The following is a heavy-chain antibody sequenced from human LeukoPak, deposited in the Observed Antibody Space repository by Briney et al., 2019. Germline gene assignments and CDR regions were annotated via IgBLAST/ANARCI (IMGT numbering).Heavy chain of an antibody. CDR2: VYYSGTT. J-gene: IGHJ4*02. CDR1: GGSISSSSYY. CDR3: ARRIMGSSSMDS. Sequence: SETLSLTCTVSGGSISSSSYYWAWIRQPPGKGLEWIGNVYYSGTTYYNPSLKSRVTISIDTSKNQFSLKLSSVTAAYTALYFCARRIMGSSSMDSWGQGTLVTVSS. V-gene: IGHV4-39*07. D-gene: IGHD6-6*01.